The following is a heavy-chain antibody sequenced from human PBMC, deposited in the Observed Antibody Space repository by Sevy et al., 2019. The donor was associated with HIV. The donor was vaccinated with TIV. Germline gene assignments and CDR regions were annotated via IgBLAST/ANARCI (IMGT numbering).Heavy chain of an antibody. D-gene: IGHD3-3*01. J-gene: IGHJ3*02. CDR1: GFTFSSYS. CDR3: AREIDFGVVIAADALDI. CDR2: ISSSSTI. V-gene: IGHV3-48*01. Sequence: GGSLRLSCAASGFTFSSYSMNWVRQAPGKGLEWVSYISSSSTIYYAASVKGRFTISRDNAKNSLYLQMNSLRAEDTAVYYGAREIDFGVVIAADALDIWGQGTMVTVSS.